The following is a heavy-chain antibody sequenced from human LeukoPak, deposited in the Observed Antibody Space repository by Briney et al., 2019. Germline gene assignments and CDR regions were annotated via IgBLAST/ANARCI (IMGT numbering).Heavy chain of an antibody. CDR3: AREYYGSGSYGDY. J-gene: IGHJ4*02. V-gene: IGHV3-21*01. Sequence: PGGSLRLSCAASGFTFSSYSMNWVRQAPGKGLEWVSSISSSSSYIYYAGSVKGRFTISRDNAKNSLYLQMNSLRAEDTAVYYCAREYYGSGSYGDYWGQGTLVTVSS. CDR1: GFTFSSYS. CDR2: ISSSSSYI. D-gene: IGHD3-10*01.